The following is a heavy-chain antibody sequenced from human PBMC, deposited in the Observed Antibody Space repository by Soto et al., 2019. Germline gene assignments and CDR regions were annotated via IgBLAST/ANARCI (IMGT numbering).Heavy chain of an antibody. CDR1: GFNFGVFG. CDR2: LSYEGSEE. J-gene: IGHJ4*02. V-gene: IGHV3-30*03. Sequence: QVRLVESGGGVDQRGRSLRLSCAASGFNFGVFGMHWVRQAPGKGLEWLSVLSYEGSEEYYADSVRGRFTISRDNSKNTLFLQMDSLRVDDTGVYYCALTRRSSLLEVAGPGFEYWGQGTLATVS. CDR3: ALTRRSSLLEVAGPGFEY. D-gene: IGHD6-19*01.